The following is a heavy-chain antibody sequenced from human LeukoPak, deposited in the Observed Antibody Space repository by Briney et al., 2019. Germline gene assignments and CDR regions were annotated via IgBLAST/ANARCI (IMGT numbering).Heavy chain of an antibody. D-gene: IGHD6-19*01. Sequence: SETLSLTCAVSGGSVSSGDYSWSWIRQPPGKGLEWIGYIYHSGSTNYNPPLKSRVTISVDTSKNQFSLKLSSVTAADTAVYYCARMESGWYNRGPYYYYYMDVWGKGTTVTVSS. CDR1: GGSVSSGDYS. CDR3: ARMESGWYNRGPYYYYYMDV. CDR2: IYHSGST. J-gene: IGHJ6*03. V-gene: IGHV4-30-2*01.